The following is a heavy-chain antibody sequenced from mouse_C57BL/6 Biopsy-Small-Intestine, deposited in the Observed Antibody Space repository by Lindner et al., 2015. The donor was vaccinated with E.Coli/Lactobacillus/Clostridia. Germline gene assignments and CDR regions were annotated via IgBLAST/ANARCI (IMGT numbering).Heavy chain of an antibody. CDR1: GDTFNKYA. V-gene: IGHV1-79*01. J-gene: IGHJ4*01. CDR3: ASSEGYESFDY. D-gene: IGHD3-1*01. Sequence: SVKVSCKASGDTFNKYAITWVRQAPGQGLEWMGQIVPVFGAAKYAQKFQGRVTITADESTSTAYMDLSSLKSEDTAVYYCASSEGYESFDYWGQGTLVTVSS. CDR2: IVPVFGAA.